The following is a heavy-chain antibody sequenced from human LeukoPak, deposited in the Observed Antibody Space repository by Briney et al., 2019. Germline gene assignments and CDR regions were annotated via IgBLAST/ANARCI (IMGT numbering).Heavy chain of an antibody. CDR1: GYTFTRFG. CDR3: ARDDYYDSSGDRDY. D-gene: IGHD3-22*01. Sequence: ASVKVSCKASGYTFTRFGISWVRQAPGQGLEWMGWIRVTNGDANYAQQLQGRVTMTADISTRAVYMELRSLRSDDTAVYYCARDDYYDSSGDRDYWGQGTLVTVSS. CDR2: IRVTNGDA. J-gene: IGHJ4*02. V-gene: IGHV1-18*01.